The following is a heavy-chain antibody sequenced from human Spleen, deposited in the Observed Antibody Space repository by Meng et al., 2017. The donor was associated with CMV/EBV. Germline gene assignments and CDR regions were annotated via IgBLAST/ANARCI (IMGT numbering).Heavy chain of an antibody. J-gene: IGHJ6*02. CDR2: MNPNSGNT. V-gene: IGHV1-8*01. Sequence: ASVKVSCKASGYTFTTYDIKWVRQASGQGLEWMGWMNPNSGNTGYAQKLQGRVTMTTDTSTSTAYMELRSLRSDDTAVYYCARVRYCSSTSCQYYYYGMDVWGQGTTVTVSS. D-gene: IGHD2-2*01. CDR1: GYTFTTYD. CDR3: ARVRYCSSTSCQYYYYGMDV.